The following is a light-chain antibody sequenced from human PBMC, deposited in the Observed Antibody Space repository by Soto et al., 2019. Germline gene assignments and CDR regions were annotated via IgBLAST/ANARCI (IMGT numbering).Light chain of an antibody. CDR1: QSVSSN. Sequence: EIVMTQSPATLSVSPGERATLSCRASQSVSSNLAWYQQKPGQAPRLLIYGASTRGTGIPARFSGSGSGTEFTLTISSLQSEDFAVYYCQQYNNWPRTFGPGTKVDI. CDR3: QQYNNWPRT. V-gene: IGKV3-15*01. J-gene: IGKJ3*01. CDR2: GAS.